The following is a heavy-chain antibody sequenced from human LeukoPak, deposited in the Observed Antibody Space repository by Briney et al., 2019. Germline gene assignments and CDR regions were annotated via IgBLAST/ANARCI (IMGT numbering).Heavy chain of an antibody. CDR1: GGSISNNNYY. Sequence: SETLSLTCSVSGGSISNNNYYWAWIRQPPGKGLECIGSIYYSGSPYYNPSLKSRVTISVDTSKNQFSLRLSSVTAADTAVYYCAKFRTGYWGQGTLVTVSS. V-gene: IGHV4-39*01. CDR3: AKFRTGY. CDR2: IYYSGSP. J-gene: IGHJ4*02.